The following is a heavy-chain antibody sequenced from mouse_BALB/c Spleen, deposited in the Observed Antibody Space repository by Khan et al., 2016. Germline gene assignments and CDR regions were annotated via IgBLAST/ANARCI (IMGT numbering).Heavy chain of an antibody. CDR2: ISYGGGT. D-gene: IGHD1-1*01. V-gene: IGHV3-2*02. CDR1: GYSITSDYA. CDR3: ARGYYGSRGYYFDY. Sequence: EVQLVESGPGLVKPSQSLSLTCTVTGYSITSDYAWNWIRQFPGNKLEWVGYISYGGGTNSNPSLKSRISITRDTSKNQFFLQLNSVTTEDTATYYCARGYYGSRGYYFDYWGQGTTLIVSS. J-gene: IGHJ2*01.